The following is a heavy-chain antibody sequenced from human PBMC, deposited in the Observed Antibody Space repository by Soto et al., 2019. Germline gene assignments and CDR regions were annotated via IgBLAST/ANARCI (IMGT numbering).Heavy chain of an antibody. J-gene: IGHJ4*02. D-gene: IGHD6-19*01. CDR3: ARAGGWDEGNY. CDR2: IGASGRST. CDR1: GFTFSDYG. V-gene: IGHV3-48*03. Sequence: LRLSCAGSGFTFSDYGMSWVRQAPGKGPEWVSVIGASGRSTFYPDSVKGRFTISRDNAKNSLYLQMNSLRAEDTAVYYCARAGGWDEGNYWGQGTLVTVSS.